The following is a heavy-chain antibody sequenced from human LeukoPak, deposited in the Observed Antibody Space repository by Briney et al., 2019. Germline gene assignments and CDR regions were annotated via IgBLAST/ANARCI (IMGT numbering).Heavy chain of an antibody. D-gene: IGHD3-10*01. CDR3: ARPFGNYYGSGSYNHYGMDV. CDR1: GGSFSGYY. CDR2: INHSGST. J-gene: IGHJ6*04. V-gene: IGHV4-34*01. Sequence: SETLSLTCAVYGGSFSGYYWSWIRQPPGKGLEWVGEINHSGSTNYNPSLKSRVTTSVDTSKNQFSLKLSSVTAADTAVYYCARPFGNYYGSGSYNHYGMDVWGKGTTVTVSS.